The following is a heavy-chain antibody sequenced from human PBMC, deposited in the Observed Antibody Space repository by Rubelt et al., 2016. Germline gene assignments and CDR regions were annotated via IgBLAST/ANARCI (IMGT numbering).Heavy chain of an antibody. Sequence: QVQLQESGPGLVKPSETLSLTCTVSGGSITSYYWSWIRQPPGKGLEWIGYIYYNGSTNYNPSLKSRVTISVDTSKKQFALKLSSVTAAGTAAYYCARVLYITMVRGAFYYMDVWGKGTTVTVSS. CDR1: GGSITSYY. J-gene: IGHJ6*03. D-gene: IGHD3-10*01. CDR3: ARVLYITMVRGAFYYMDV. V-gene: IGHV4-59*01. CDR2: IYYNGST.